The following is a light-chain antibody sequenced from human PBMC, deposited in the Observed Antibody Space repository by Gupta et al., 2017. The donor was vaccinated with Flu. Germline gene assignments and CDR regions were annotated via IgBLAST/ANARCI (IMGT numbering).Light chain of an antibody. CDR3: CSYAGTNTYV. J-gene: IGLJ1*01. Sequence: QSALTQPAPPSGSPGPPVTISSTGTSSAVGSYNIVSWYQQHPGKAPKLKIYEGSKRPSGVSNRCSGSKSGSTASLTISGLQAEDEDDYSCCSYAGTNTYVFGAGTKVTVL. V-gene: IGLV2-23*01. CDR1: SSAVGSYNI. CDR2: EGS.